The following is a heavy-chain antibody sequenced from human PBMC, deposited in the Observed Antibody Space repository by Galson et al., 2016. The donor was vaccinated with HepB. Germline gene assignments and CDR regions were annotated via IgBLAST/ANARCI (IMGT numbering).Heavy chain of an antibody. D-gene: IGHD1-26*01. V-gene: IGHV3-23*01. CDR3: AKGAGPGKVDWFDP. J-gene: IGHJ5*02. CDR1: GFSFNNFA. CDR2: IADRGYAT. Sequence: SLRISCAASGFSFNNFAMMWVRQAPGKGLEWVSTIADRGYATYYGDSVRGRFTISSDSSTNTVYLHLSNLRADDTAVYYCAKGAGPGKVDWFDPWGQGTLVTVSS.